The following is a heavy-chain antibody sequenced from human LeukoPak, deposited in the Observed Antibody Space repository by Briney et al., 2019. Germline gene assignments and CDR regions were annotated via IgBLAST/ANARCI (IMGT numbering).Heavy chain of an antibody. J-gene: IGHJ4*02. CDR1: GFTFSSYW. CDR2: VSSDGSST. V-gene: IGHV3-74*01. CDR3: VRDAWTASTPLDY. D-gene: IGHD1-1*01. Sequence: PGGSLRLSCAASGFTFSSYWMHWVRQAPGKGLVWVSRVSSDGSSTTYADSVKGRFTGSRDNTKNTLYLQMNGLRAEDTAVYYCVRDAWTASTPLDYWGQGTLVTVSS.